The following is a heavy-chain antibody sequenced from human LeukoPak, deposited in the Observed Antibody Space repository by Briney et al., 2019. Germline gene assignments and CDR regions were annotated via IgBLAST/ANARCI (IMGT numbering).Heavy chain of an antibody. CDR1: GYSISSGYY. Sequence: SETLSLTCAVSGYSISSGYYWGWIRQPPGKGLEWIGNIYRSGTTYYNPSLKRRVTISVDTSKTHFSLKLTSVTAAAAAVYYCARQDGTRIFDYWGQGTQVTVSS. CDR2: IYRSGTT. CDR3: ARQDGTRIFDY. J-gene: IGHJ4*02. D-gene: IGHD2-15*01. V-gene: IGHV4-38-2*01.